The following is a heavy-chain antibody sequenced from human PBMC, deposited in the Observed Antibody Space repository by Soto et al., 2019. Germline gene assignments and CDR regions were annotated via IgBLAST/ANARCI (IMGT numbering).Heavy chain of an antibody. J-gene: IGHJ6*02. V-gene: IGHV1-69*01. CDR3: ARGDIVVVPAVHYYYGMDV. D-gene: IGHD2-2*01. Sequence: QVHLVQSGAEVKNPGSSVKVSCKASGGTFSSYAISWVRQASGHGLDWLGGIIPSFGNPNYAQQFQGRVTITADESTRTAYMELSSLRAEDTAVYYCARGDIVVVPAVHYYYGMDVWGQGTTVTVSS. CDR2: IIPSFGNP. CDR1: GGTFSSYA.